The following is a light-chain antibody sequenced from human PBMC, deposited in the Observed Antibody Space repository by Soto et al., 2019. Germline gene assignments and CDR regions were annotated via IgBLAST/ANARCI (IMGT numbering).Light chain of an antibody. CDR1: SSDVGAYIY. V-gene: IGLV2-14*01. CDR2: EVS. Sequence: QSVLTQPASVSGSPGQSITISCTGTSSDVGAYIYVSWYQQQSGKAPKLMIHEVSNRPSGVSNRFSGSKSGNTASLTISGLQAEDEADYYCSSYTTSRAYVFGIGTKVTVL. J-gene: IGLJ1*01. CDR3: SSYTTSRAYV.